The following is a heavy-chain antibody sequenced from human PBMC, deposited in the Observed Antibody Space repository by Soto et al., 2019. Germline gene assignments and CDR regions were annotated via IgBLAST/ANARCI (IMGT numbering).Heavy chain of an antibody. CDR2: IYYSGRS. CDR1: GGSITSSSYY. Sequence: QLQLQESGPGLVKPSETLSLTCTVSGGSITSSSYYWGWIRQPPGKGLEWIGGIYYSGRSYYNPSLKGRVTMSVDTSKNQSSLTLNSVTAADAADYYCARQRTTVLTQAYFDHWGQGTLVTVSA. J-gene: IGHJ4*02. D-gene: IGHD4-17*01. V-gene: IGHV4-39*01. CDR3: ARQRTTVLTQAYFDH.